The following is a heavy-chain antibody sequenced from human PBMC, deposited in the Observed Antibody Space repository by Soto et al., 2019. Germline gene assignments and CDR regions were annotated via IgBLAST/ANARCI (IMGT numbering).Heavy chain of an antibody. CDR1: GGSISSYY. Sequence: SDTLSLTCTVSGGSISSYYWSWIRQPPGKGLEWIGYIYYSGSTNYNPSLKSRVTISVDTSKNQFSLKLSSVTAADTAVYYCARAGDYYDSSGYLPFDYWVQGTLVTVSS. V-gene: IGHV4-59*07. CDR2: IYYSGST. D-gene: IGHD3-22*01. J-gene: IGHJ4*02. CDR3: ARAGDYYDSSGYLPFDY.